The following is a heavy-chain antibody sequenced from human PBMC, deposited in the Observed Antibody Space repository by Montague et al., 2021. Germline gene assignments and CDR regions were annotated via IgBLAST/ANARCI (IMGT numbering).Heavy chain of an antibody. CDR1: RSLINSDYY. J-gene: IGHJ6*03. V-gene: IGHV4-38-2*02. CDR2: VSHSGRT. CDR3: ARERDRYYYMDI. Sequence: SETLSPTCTVSRSLINSDYYWGWIRQPPGKGLEWIGSVSHSGRTYYNPSLKSRVTISVDTSNNHFSLKLSSVTAADTAMYYCARERDRYYYMDIWGKGTTITVSS.